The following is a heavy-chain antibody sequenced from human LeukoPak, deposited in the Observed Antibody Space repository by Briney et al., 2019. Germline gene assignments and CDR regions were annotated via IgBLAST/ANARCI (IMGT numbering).Heavy chain of an antibody. CDR3: ARGTWIQLYYFDY. Sequence: GGSLRLSCAASGFTFSSYWMSWVRQAPGKGLEWVANIKQDGSEKYYVDSVKGRFTISRDNAKDSLYLQMNSLRAEDTAVYYCARGTWIQLYYFDYWGPGTLVTVSS. CDR2: IKQDGSEK. D-gene: IGHD5-18*01. CDR1: GFTFSSYW. V-gene: IGHV3-7*01. J-gene: IGHJ4*02.